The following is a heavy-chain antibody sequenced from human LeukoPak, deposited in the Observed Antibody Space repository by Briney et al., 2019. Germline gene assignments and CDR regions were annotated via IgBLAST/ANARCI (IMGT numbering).Heavy chain of an antibody. V-gene: IGHV4-59*01. CDR2: IYYSGST. D-gene: IGHD3-3*01. Sequence: SETLSLTCTVSGGSISSYYWSWIRQPPGKGLEWIGYIYYSGSTNYNPSLKSRVTISVDTSKNQFSLKLSSVTAADTAVYYCARGGYYDFWSGYYIPGVGDLLHPMDYWGQGTLVTVSS. J-gene: IGHJ4*02. CDR1: GGSISSYY. CDR3: ARGGYYDFWSGYYIPGVGDLLHPMDY.